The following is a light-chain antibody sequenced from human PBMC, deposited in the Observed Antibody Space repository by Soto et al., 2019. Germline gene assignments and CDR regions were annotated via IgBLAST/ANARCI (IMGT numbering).Light chain of an antibody. V-gene: IGKV3-20*01. CDR3: QQYGSSPRT. CDR2: DSS. J-gene: IGKJ1*01. Sequence: IGLTPAPGTLALSPGERGTLSRRAQQSGTRHHLAWYQQRPGQAPRLLIYDSSSRFTGIPDRFSGSGFGTDFTLTISRLEPEDFAVYYCQQYGSSPRTFGQGTKVEIK. CDR1: QSGTRHH.